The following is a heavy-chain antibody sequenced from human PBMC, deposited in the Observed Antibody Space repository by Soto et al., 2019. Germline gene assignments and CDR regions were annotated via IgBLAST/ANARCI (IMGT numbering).Heavy chain of an antibody. V-gene: IGHV3-23*01. CDR1: GFTFSRYG. CDR3: AVDWLMISPSHKYFDY. Sequence: PGGSLRLSCAASGFTFSRYGMRWVRQAPGKGLEWVAAISDDGKNTYYADSVKGRFTISRDNFKNMLYLQLNSLRTDDSAIYYCAVDWLMISPSHKYFDYWGQGTLVTVFS. J-gene: IGHJ4*02. D-gene: IGHD3-9*01. CDR2: ISDDGKNT.